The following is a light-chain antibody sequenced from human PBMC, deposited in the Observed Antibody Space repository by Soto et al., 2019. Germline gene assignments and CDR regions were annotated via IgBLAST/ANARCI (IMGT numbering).Light chain of an antibody. Sequence: IQLTQSPSSLSASVGDRVTITCRASQGISEYLAWYQQRPGNAPNLLIYGASILQSGVPSRFSGSGSGTHFTLTISSLQPEDVATYYCHSYNSIPRTFGQGTTVEIK. CDR2: GAS. V-gene: IGKV1-27*01. CDR1: QGISEY. J-gene: IGKJ1*01. CDR3: HSYNSIPRT.